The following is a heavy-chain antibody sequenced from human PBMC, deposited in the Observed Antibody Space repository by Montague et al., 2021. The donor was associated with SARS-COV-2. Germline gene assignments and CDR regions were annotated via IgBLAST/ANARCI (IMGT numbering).Heavy chain of an antibody. D-gene: IGHD3-10*01. CDR3: AHRFYYGSEQYNWFDP. J-gene: IGHJ5*02. V-gene: IGHV2-5*02. Sequence: PALVKPTQTLTLTCTFSGFSLSTSGVGVGWIRQPPGKALEWLALIYWDDDKRYSPSLKSRLTITKDTSKNQVVLTMTSIDPVDTATYYCAHRFYYGSEQYNWFDPWGQGTLVTVSS. CDR1: GFSLSTSGVG. CDR2: IYWDDDK.